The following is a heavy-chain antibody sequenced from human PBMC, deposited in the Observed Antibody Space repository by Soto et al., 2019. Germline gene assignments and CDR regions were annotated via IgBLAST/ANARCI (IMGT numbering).Heavy chain of an antibody. D-gene: IGHD6-19*01. Sequence: GGSLRLSCAASGFTFSSYSMNWVRQAPGKGLEWVSAISGSGGSTYYADSVKGRFTISRDNSKNTLYLQMNSLRAEDTAVYYCAKDPALAVAGTPHDAFDIWGQGTMVTVSS. CDR3: AKDPALAVAGTPHDAFDI. V-gene: IGHV3-23*01. J-gene: IGHJ3*02. CDR2: ISGSGGST. CDR1: GFTFSSYS.